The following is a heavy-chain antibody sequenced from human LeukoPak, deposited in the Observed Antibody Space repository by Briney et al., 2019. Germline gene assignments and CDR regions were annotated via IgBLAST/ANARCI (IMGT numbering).Heavy chain of an antibody. CDR1: GLIVSTYS. CDR3: AREIGGAHFDY. V-gene: IGHV3-21*01. D-gene: IGHD1-26*01. CDR2: IGSSGTYI. J-gene: IGHJ4*02. Sequence: GGSLRLSCAASGLIVSTYSMNWVRQAPGKGLVWVSSIGSSGTYIYYADSVKGRFTISRDNAKNSLFLQMNSLRAEDTAVYYCAREIGGAHFDYWGQGTLVTVSS.